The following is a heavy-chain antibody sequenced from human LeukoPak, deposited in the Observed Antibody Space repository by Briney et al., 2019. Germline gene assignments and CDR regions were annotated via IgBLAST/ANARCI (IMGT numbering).Heavy chain of an antibody. CDR2: IRSKGYGGTA. J-gene: IGHJ4*02. CDR3: TRGGQELGKGYFFDY. D-gene: IGHD6-13*01. CDR1: GFIFGDYA. Sequence: PGRSLRLSCTVSGFIFGDYAMSWVRQAPGKGLEWLGLIRSKGYGGTAEYAASVKGRLSVSRDDFRSIAYLQVDSLKTEDTGVYYCTRGGQELGKGYFFDYWGQGILVTVSS. V-gene: IGHV3-49*04.